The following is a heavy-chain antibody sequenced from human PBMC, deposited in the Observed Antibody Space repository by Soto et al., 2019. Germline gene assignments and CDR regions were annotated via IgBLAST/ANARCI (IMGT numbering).Heavy chain of an antibody. CDR3: ARGYYDSSGSTYFDY. V-gene: IGHV4-59*08. CDR1: GGSISSYY. Sequence: SETLSLTCTVSGGSISSYYWSWIRQPPGKGLEWIGYIYYSGSTNYNPSLKSRVTISVDTSKNQFPLKLSSVTAADTAVYYCARGYYDSSGSTYFDYWGQGTLVTVS. D-gene: IGHD3-22*01. J-gene: IGHJ4*02. CDR2: IYYSGST.